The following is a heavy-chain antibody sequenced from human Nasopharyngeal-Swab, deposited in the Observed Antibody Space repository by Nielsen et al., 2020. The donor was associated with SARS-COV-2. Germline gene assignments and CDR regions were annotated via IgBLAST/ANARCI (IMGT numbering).Heavy chain of an antibody. V-gene: IGHV3-73*01. CDR1: GFIFSASA. J-gene: IGHJ4*02. CDR3: TTDFYFDY. CDR2: IGDKEHNYAT. Sequence: GESLKISCAASGFIFSASAIHWVRQASGKGLEWVGRIGDKEHNYATTYGASVQGRFTIFRDDSKNTAFLQMDGLKTEDTALYYCTTDFYFDYWGQGALVTVSS.